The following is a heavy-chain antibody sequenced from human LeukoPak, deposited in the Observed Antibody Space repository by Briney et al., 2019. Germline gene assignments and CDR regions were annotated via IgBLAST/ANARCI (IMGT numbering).Heavy chain of an antibody. V-gene: IGHV3-74*01. CDR3: ARRIGYSSGHSAVYYFDY. D-gene: IGHD6-19*01. CDR1: GFTFSTYW. CDR2: INSGGDDT. Sequence: GGSLRLSCAASGFTFSTYWMHWVRQAPGKGLVWVSLINSGGDDTRYADSVKGRFTISRDNAKNTLYLQMSSQRAEDTAVYYCARRIGYSSGHSAVYYFDYWGQGTLVTVSS. J-gene: IGHJ4*02.